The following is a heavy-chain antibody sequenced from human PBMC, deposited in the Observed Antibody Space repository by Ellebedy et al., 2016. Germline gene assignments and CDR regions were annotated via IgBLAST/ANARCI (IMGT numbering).Heavy chain of an antibody. Sequence: GESLKISCAASGFDFSKFPMNWVRQAPGKGLEWVAYITSSTSTIYYADSVKGRFTVSRDNAKNSLYLQMNSLRADDTAVYYCARTYTTGPRGWFDPWGQGTLVSVSS. J-gene: IGHJ5*02. V-gene: IGHV3-48*04. D-gene: IGHD1-26*01. CDR2: ITSSTSTI. CDR3: ARTYTTGPRGWFDP. CDR1: GFDFSKFP.